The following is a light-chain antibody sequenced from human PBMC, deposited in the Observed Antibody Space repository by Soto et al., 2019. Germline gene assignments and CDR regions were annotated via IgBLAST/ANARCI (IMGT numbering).Light chain of an antibody. CDR2: GAS. Sequence: EIVLTQSPGTLSLSPGERATLSCRASQSVSSNYLAWYQQKPGQAPRPLIYGASSRATGIPDRFSGSGAGTDFTLTISRLESEDFAVYYWQQYGSSPWTFGQGTNVELK. J-gene: IGKJ1*01. CDR1: QSVSSNY. CDR3: QQYGSSPWT. V-gene: IGKV3-20*01.